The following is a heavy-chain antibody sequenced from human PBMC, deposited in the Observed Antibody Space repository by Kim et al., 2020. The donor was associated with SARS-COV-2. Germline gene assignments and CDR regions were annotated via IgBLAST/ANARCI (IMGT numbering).Heavy chain of an antibody. CDR3: ARGSGFGDQKPSRFDY. J-gene: IGHJ4*02. CDR1: GFTFSSYD. D-gene: IGHD3-10*01. V-gene: IGHV3-13*05. Sequence: GGSLRLSCAASGFTFSSYDMHWVRQATGKGLEWVSAIGTAGDPYYPGSVKGRFTISRENAKNSLYLQMNSLRAGDTAVYYCARGSGFGDQKPSRFDYWGQGTLVTVSS. CDR2: IGTAGDP.